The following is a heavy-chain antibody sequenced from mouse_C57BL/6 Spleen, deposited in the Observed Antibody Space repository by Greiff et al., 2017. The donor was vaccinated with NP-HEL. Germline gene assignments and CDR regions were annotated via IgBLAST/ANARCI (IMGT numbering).Heavy chain of an antibody. CDR3: AREGIYRFAY. J-gene: IGHJ3*01. V-gene: IGHV1-26*01. Sequence: EVQLQQSGPELVKPGASVKISCKASGYTFTDYYMNWVKQSHGKSLEWIGDINPNNGGTSYNQKFKGKATLTVDKSSSTAYMELRSLTSEDSAVYYCAREGIYRFAYWGQGTLVTVSA. CDR2: INPNNGGT. D-gene: IGHD2-1*01. CDR1: GYTFTDYY.